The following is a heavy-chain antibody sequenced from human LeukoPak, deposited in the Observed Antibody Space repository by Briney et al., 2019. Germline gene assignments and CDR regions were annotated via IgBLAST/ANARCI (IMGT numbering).Heavy chain of an antibody. V-gene: IGHV3-74*01. J-gene: IGHJ4*02. CDR3: ARYNWNSAPFDY. CDR2: INSDGSST. Sequence: GGSLRLSCAASGFTFSSYAMSWVRQAPGKGLEWVSRINSDGSSTSYADSVKGRFTISRDSAKNSLYLEMNSLRAEDTAVYYCARYNWNSAPFDYWGQGTLVTVSS. D-gene: IGHD1-7*01. CDR1: GFTFSSYA.